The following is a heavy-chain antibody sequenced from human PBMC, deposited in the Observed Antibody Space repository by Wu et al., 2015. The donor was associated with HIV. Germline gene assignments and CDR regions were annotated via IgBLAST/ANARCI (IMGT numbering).Heavy chain of an antibody. J-gene: IGHJ5*02. D-gene: IGHD3-22*01. CDR1: GYTFTSYD. V-gene: IGHV1-8*01. CDR2: MNPNSGNT. Sequence: QVQLVQSGAEVKQPGASVKVSCKASGYTFTSYDINWVRQVTGQGLEWMGWMNPNSGNTGYAQKFQGRVTMTRNTSISTAYMELSSLRSEDTAVYYCARTHYYDSSVSANWFRPRGATGTPVTV. CDR3: ARTHYYDSSVSANWFRPR.